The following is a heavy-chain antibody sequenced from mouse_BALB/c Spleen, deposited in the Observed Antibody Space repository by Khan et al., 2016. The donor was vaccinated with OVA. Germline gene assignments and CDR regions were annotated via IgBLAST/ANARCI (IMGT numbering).Heavy chain of an antibody. CDR2: INPTSGYT. CDR3: TRDRIDY. Sequence: QIQLVQSGAELAKPGASVKMSCKASGYTFTSFWKHWVKQRPGQGLEWIGYINPTSGYTDYNEKFKDRATLSADKSSSTAYMQLSSLTSEDSAVYFCTRDRIDYWGQGTTLTVSS. V-gene: IGHV1-7*01. CDR1: GYTFTSFW. J-gene: IGHJ2*01.